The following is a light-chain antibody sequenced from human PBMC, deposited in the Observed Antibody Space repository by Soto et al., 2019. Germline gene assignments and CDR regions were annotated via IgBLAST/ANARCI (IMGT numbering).Light chain of an antibody. J-gene: IGLJ1*01. CDR2: EAS. CDR1: RKDVGNYNL. Sequence: QSALTQPASVSGSPGQSITISCTGTRKDVGNYNLVSWYQQHPGKAPKLVIYEASKRPSGVSNRFSASKSGNTASLTISGLQAEDEADYYCCSYAGSTTFYVFGTGTKVPVL. V-gene: IGLV2-23*01. CDR3: CSYAGSTTFYV.